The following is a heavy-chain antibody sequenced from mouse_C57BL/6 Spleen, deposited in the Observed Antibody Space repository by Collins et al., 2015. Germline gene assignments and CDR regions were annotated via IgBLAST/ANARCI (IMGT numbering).Heavy chain of an antibody. CDR1: GYTFTSYW. CDR3: TRAGYEDFDY. CDR2: IYPSDSYT. D-gene: IGHD3-1*01. J-gene: IGHJ2*01. Sequence: QVQLQQPGAELVRPGASVKLSCKASGYTFTSYWINWVKQRPGQGLEWIGNIYPSDSYTNYNQKFKDKATLTVDKSSSTAYMQLSSPTSEDSAVYYCTRAGYEDFDYWGQGTTLTVSS. V-gene: IGHV1-69*02.